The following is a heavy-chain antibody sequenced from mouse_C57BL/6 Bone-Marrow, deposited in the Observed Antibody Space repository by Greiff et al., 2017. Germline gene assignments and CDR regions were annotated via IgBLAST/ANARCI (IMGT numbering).Heavy chain of an antibody. Sequence: SGAELARPGASVKLSCKASGYTFTSYGISWVKQRTGKGLEWIGEIYPRSGNTYYNEKFKGKATLTADKSSSTAYMELRSLTSEDSVVYFCARDPLYYYGSFWFAYWGQGTLVTVSA. D-gene: IGHD1-1*01. J-gene: IGHJ3*01. V-gene: IGHV1-81*01. CDR3: ARDPLYYYGSFWFAY. CDR1: GYTFTSYG. CDR2: IYPRSGNT.